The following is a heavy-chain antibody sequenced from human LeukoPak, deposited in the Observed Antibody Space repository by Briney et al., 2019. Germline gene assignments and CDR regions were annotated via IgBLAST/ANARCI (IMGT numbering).Heavy chain of an antibody. CDR3: ARADPDYYYYGMDV. CDR1: GGSISSYY. CDR2: IYYSGST. Sequence: SETLALTCTVSGGSISSYYWSWIRKPPGKGLEWIGYIYYSGSTNYNPSLKSRVTISVDTSKNQFSLKLSSVTAADTAVYYCARADPDYYYYGMDVWGQGTTVTVSS. J-gene: IGHJ6*02. V-gene: IGHV4-59*01.